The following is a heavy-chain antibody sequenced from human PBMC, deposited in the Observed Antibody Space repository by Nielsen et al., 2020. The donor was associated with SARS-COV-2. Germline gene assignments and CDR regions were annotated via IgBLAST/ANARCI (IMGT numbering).Heavy chain of an antibody. CDR2: INPSGGST. D-gene: IGHD2/OR15-2a*01. J-gene: IGHJ6*02. V-gene: IGHV1-46*01. CDR3: ATTSGGVSKKHGMDV. CDR1: GYTFTSYY. Sequence: APVKVSCKASGYTFTSYYMHWVRQAPGQGLEWMGIINPSGGSTSYAQKFQGSVTMTRDTSISTAYMELSRLRSDDTAVYYCATTSGGVSKKHGMDVWGQGTTVTVSS.